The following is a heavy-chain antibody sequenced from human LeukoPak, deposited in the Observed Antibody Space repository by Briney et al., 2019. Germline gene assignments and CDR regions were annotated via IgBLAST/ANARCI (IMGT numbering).Heavy chain of an antibody. V-gene: IGHV5-51*01. CDR2: IYPGDSDT. D-gene: IGHD6-13*01. Sequence: GESLKISCKGSGSSFTTYWIGWVRQMPGKGLAWMGIIYPGDSDTRYSPSFQGQVTISADKSISTAYLQWSSLKASDTAIYYCARHNLGDSSSWYFDYWGQGTLVTVSS. J-gene: IGHJ4*02. CDR1: GSSFTTYW. CDR3: ARHNLGDSSSWYFDY.